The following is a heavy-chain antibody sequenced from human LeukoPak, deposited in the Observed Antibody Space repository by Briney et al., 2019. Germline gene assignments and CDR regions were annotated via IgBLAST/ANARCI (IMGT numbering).Heavy chain of an antibody. V-gene: IGHV4-59*12. CDR1: GGSISSYY. CDR2: IYYSGST. D-gene: IGHD6-19*01. Sequence: SSETLSLTCTVSGGSISSYYWSWIRQPPGKGLEWIGYIYYSGSTNYNPSLKSRVTISVDTSKNHLSLNLNSVTAADTAVYYCARVPHSSGWYGGFDYWGQGTLVTVSS. CDR3: ARVPHSSGWYGGFDY. J-gene: IGHJ4*02.